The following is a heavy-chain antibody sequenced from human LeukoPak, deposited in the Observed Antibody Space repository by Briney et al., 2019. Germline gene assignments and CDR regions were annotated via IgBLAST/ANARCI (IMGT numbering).Heavy chain of an antibody. CDR1: GGTFSSYA. V-gene: IGHV1-69*13. CDR3: ARQGGDSSGHPAPWRY. J-gene: IGHJ4*02. D-gene: IGHD3-22*01. Sequence: SVKVSCKASGGTFSSYAISWVRQAPGQGLEWMGGIIPIFGTANYAQKFQGRVTITADESTSTAYMELSSLRSEDTAVYYCARQGGDSSGHPAPWRYWGQGTLVTVSS. CDR2: IIPIFGTA.